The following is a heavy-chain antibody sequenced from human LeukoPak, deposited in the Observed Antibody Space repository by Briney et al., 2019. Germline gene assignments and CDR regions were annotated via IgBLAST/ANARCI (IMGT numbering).Heavy chain of an antibody. V-gene: IGHV4-4*02. D-gene: IGHD6-13*01. CDR1: GGSISSSNW. Sequence: SETLSLTCAVSGGSISSSNWWSWVRQPPGKGLEWIGEIYHSGSTNYNPSLKSRVTISVDKSKNQFSLKLSSVTAADTAVYYCARRVRDSSSWVGWFDPWGQGTLVTVSS. CDR2: IYHSGST. J-gene: IGHJ5*02. CDR3: ARRVRDSSSWVGWFDP.